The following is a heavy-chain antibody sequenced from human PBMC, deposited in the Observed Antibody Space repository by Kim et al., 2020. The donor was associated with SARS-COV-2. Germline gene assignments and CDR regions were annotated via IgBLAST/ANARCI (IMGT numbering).Heavy chain of an antibody. CDR2: ISGSGVST. CDR1: GFTFSNYA. CDR3: ANSRRPKY. V-gene: IGHV3-23*01. J-gene: IGHJ4*02. D-gene: IGHD6-25*01. Sequence: GGSLRLSCLASGFTFSNYAMSWVRQAPGKGLEWVSGISGSGVSTSYADSVKGRFTISRANSKNTLYLQMSSLRAEDTAIYYCANSRRPKYWAKGTLAT.